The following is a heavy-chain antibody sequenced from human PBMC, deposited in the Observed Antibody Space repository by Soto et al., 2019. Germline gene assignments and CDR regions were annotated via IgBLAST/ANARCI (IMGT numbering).Heavy chain of an antibody. V-gene: IGHV3-9*01. CDR2: ISWNSGSI. D-gene: IGHD2-15*01. CDR1: GFTFDDYA. J-gene: IGHJ3*02. Sequence: GGSLRLSCAASGFTFDDYAMHWVRQAPGKGLEWVSGISWNSGSIGYADSVKGRFTISRDNAKNSLYLQMNSLRAEDTALYYCANAPGDCSGGSCYRNDAFDIWGQGTMVTVSS. CDR3: ANAPGDCSGGSCYRNDAFDI.